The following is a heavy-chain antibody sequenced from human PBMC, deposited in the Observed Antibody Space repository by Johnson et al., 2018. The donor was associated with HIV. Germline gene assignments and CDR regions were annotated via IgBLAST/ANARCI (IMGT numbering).Heavy chain of an antibody. D-gene: IGHD1-26*01. CDR3: AKEPVGATWAFDI. CDR2: ISSSGTTV. CDR1: GFTFSDYY. Sequence: VQLVESGGGVVQPGRSLRLSCAASGFTFSDYYMSWIRQTPGKGLEWVSYISSSGTTVYSADSVKGRFSISRDNAKHSLYLQMNSLRAEDTAVYYCAKEPVGATWAFDIWGQGTMVTVSS. V-gene: IGHV3-11*04. J-gene: IGHJ3*02.